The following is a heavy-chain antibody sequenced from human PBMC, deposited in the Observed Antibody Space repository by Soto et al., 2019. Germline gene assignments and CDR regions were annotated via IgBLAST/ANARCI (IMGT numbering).Heavy chain of an antibody. J-gene: IGHJ4*02. Sequence: VQLVESGGGLVQPGGSLRLSCAASGFTISGHWMHWVRQAPGKGLEWVAVISYDGSNKYYADSVKGRFTISRDNSKNTLYLQMNSLRAEDTAVYYCARDHRPQLLRAFDYWGQGTLVTVSS. CDR1: GFTISGHW. CDR3: ARDHRPQLLRAFDY. D-gene: IGHD2-2*01. CDR2: ISYDGSNK. V-gene: IGHV3-30-3*01.